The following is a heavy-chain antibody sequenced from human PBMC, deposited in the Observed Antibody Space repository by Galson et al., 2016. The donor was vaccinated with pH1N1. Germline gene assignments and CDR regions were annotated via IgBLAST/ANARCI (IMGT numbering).Heavy chain of an antibody. D-gene: IGHD7-27*01. V-gene: IGHV1-46*03. Sequence: SVKVSCKASGYIFTSDYFHWVRQAPGQGLEWMGVIDPSNGGTAFAQKLQGLVTMTRDTSTSTVYMELRGLKSEDTAVYYCIRDLGRLRDFWGQGILVTVSS. J-gene: IGHJ4*02. CDR1: GYIFTSDY. CDR3: IRDLGRLRDF. CDR2: IDPSNGGT.